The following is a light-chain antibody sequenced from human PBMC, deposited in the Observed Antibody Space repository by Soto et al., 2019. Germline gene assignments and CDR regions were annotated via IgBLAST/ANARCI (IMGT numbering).Light chain of an antibody. Sequence: QSVLTQPASVSGSPGQSITISCTGTSSDVGAYNYVSWYQQHPGKAPKLMIYDVRNRPSGVSHRSSGSKSDNTASLTISGVQSEDEADYYCSSYTGSSTLVVFGGGTKVTVL. CDR3: SSYTGSSTLVV. V-gene: IGLV2-14*03. CDR1: SSDVGAYNY. J-gene: IGLJ3*02. CDR2: DVR.